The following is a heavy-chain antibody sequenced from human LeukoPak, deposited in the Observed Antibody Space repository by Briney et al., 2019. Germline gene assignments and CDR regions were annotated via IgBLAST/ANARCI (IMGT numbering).Heavy chain of an antibody. J-gene: IGHJ4*02. V-gene: IGHV4-4*07. CDR2: IYTSGST. CDR1: GGSISSYY. Sequence: SETLSLTCTVSGGSISSYYWSWIRQPAGKGLEWIGRIYTSGSTNYNPSLKSRVTMSVDTSKNQFSLKLSSVTAADTAVYYCARTLGYCSGGSCYHDYWGQGTLVTVSS. D-gene: IGHD2-15*01. CDR3: ARTLGYCSGGSCYHDY.